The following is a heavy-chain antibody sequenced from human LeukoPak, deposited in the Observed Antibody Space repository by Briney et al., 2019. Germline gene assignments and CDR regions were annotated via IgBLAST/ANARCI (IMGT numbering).Heavy chain of an antibody. V-gene: IGHV3-23*01. Sequence: GGSLRLSCAASGFTFSSYAMSWVRRAPGKGLEWVSAISGSGGSTYYADSVKGRFTISRDNSKNTPYLQMNSLRAEDTAVYYCAKSSDIVATEEGLGAFDIWGQGTMVTVSS. CDR3: AKSSDIVATEEGLGAFDI. CDR2: ISGSGGST. J-gene: IGHJ3*02. CDR1: GFTFSSYA. D-gene: IGHD5-12*01.